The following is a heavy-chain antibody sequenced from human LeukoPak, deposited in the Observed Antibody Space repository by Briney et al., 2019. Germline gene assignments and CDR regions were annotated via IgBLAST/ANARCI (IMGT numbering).Heavy chain of an antibody. CDR1: GFTFSSYA. CDR3: AKDQHYDFWSGSPKSWFAP. V-gene: IGHV3-23*01. Sequence: GGSLRLSCAASGFTFSSYAMSWVRQAPGKGLEWVSAISGSGGSTYYADSVKGRFTISRDNSKNTLYLQMNSLRAEDTAVYYCAKDQHYDFWSGSPKSWFAPWGQGTLVPVSS. D-gene: IGHD3-3*01. CDR2: ISGSGGST. J-gene: IGHJ5*02.